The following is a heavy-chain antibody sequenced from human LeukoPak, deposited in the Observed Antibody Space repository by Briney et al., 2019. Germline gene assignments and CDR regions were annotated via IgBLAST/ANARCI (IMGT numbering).Heavy chain of an antibody. CDR2: IYYSGST. Sequence: SETLSLTCAVSGGSISSYYWSWIRQPPGKGLEWIGYIYYSGSTNYNPSLKSRVTISVDTSKNQFSLKLSSVTAADTAVYYCARLRRGNYFDYWGQGTLVTVSS. CDR1: GGSISSYY. J-gene: IGHJ4*02. V-gene: IGHV4-59*08. CDR3: ARLRRGNYFDY.